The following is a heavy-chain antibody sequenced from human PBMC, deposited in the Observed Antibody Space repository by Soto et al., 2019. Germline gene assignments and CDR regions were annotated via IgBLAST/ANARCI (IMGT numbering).Heavy chain of an antibody. CDR2: IYYSGST. V-gene: IGHV4-59*01. Sequence: SETLSLTCTVSGGSISSYYWSWIRQPPGKGLEWIGYIYYSGSTNYNPSLKSRVTISVDTSKNQFSLKLSSVTAADTAVYYCASAMTSLTPHAFNICGQRTVVTVSS. D-gene: IGHD4-17*01. CDR1: GGSISSYY. J-gene: IGHJ3*02. CDR3: ASAMTSLTPHAFNI.